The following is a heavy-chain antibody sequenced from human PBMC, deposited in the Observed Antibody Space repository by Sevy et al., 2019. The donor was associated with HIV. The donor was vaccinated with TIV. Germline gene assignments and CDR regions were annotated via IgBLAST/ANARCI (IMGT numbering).Heavy chain of an antibody. Sequence: GGSLRLSCAASGFTFSSYSMNWVRQAPGKGLEWVSYISSSSSTIYYADSVKGRFTISRDNAKNSLYLQMNSLRDEDTAVHYCASHYGGTSYDAFDIWGQGTMVTVSS. J-gene: IGHJ3*02. V-gene: IGHV3-48*02. CDR1: GFTFSSYS. CDR3: ASHYGGTSYDAFDI. D-gene: IGHD4-17*01. CDR2: ISSSSSTI.